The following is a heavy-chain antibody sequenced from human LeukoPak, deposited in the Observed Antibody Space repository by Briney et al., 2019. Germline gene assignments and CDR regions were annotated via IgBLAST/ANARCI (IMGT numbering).Heavy chain of an antibody. CDR2: INHSGST. Sequence: SETLSLTCAVYGGSFSGYYWSWIRQPPGKGLEWIGEINHSGSTNYNPSLKSRVTISVDTSKNQFSLKLSSATAADTAVYYCARGPERWLQSGTRFDYWGQGTLVTVSS. D-gene: IGHD5-24*01. J-gene: IGHJ4*02. CDR1: GGSFSGYY. CDR3: ARGPERWLQSGTRFDY. V-gene: IGHV4-34*01.